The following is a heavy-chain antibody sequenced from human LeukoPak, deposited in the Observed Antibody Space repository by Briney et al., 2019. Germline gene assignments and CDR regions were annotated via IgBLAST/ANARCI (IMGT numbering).Heavy chain of an antibody. V-gene: IGHV4-4*02. D-gene: IGHD6-6*01. Sequence: PSETLSLTCAVSGGSISSSNWWSWVRQPPGKGLEWIGEINHSGSTNYNPSLKSRVTISVDTSKNQFSLKLSSVTAADTAVYYCARGRIADTDYWGQGTLVTVSS. CDR1: GGSISSSNW. J-gene: IGHJ4*02. CDR2: INHSGST. CDR3: ARGRIADTDY.